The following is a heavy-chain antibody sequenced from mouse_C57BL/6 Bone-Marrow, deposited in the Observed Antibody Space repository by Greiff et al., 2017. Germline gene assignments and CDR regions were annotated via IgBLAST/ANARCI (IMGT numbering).Heavy chain of an antibody. CDR2: IDPENGDT. V-gene: IGHV14-4*01. CDR3: TTNWAWFAY. Sequence: EVKLMESGAELVRPGASVKLSCTASGFNIKDDYMHWVKQRPEQGLEWIGWIDPENGDTEYASKFQGKATITADTSSNTAYLQLSSLTYEDTAVYYCTTNWAWFAYWGQGTLVTVSA. J-gene: IGHJ3*01. D-gene: IGHD4-1*02. CDR1: GFNIKDDY.